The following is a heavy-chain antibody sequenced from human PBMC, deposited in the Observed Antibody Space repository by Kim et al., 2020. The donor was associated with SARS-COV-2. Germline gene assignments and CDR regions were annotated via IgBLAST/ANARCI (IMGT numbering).Heavy chain of an antibody. V-gene: IGHV3-74*01. CDR3: ARRQCSGGYYYFDY. CDR2: INSERSIT. J-gene: IGHJ4*02. Sequence: GGSLRLSCAASGLTLRSYWMHWVRQAPGKGLEWVSRINSERSITSYADSVKGRFTISRDNAKNTLYLQMSRLRADDTAVYYCARRQCSGGYYYFDYWGQG. D-gene: IGHD2-15*01. CDR1: GLTLRSYW.